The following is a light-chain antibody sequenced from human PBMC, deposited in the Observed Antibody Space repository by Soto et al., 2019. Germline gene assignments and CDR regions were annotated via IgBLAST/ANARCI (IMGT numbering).Light chain of an antibody. J-gene: IGLJ1*01. Sequence: QSVLTQPPSSSGTPVQRVTISCSGSSSNIGSNTVNWYQQLPGPAPKLLIYSNNQPPSGVPDRFSGSKSVTSASLASSGLQSEGEVDYYCAAWDDSLNGDVFGTGTKLTVL. CDR2: SNN. V-gene: IGLV1-44*01. CDR3: AAWDDSLNGDV. CDR1: SSNIGSNT.